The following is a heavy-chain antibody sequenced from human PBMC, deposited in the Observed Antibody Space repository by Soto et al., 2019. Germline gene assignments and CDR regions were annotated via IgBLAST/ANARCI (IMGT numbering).Heavy chain of an antibody. CDR2: IWYDGSNK. CDR3: AREGGPVMRYGTDV. CDR1: GFTFSSYG. J-gene: IGHJ6*02. D-gene: IGHD2-21*01. Sequence: QVQLVESGGGVVQPGRSLRLSCAASGFTFSSYGMHWVRQAPGKGLEWVAVIWYDGSNKYYADSVKGRFTISRDNFKNALDLKRKSLRAEDTAVYYCAREGGPVMRYGTDVWGQGTTVTVSS. V-gene: IGHV3-33*01.